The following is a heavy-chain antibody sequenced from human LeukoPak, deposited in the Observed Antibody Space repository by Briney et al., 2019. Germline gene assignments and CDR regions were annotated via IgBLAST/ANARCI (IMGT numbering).Heavy chain of an antibody. Sequence: GGSLRLSCAAFRFTFSTYWMTWVRQAPGKGLEWVANIKQDGSERYYVDSVKGRFTISRDNAKNLLYLQMNSLRAEDTAVYYCARGMRWEQSDNWFDPWGQGTLVTVSS. V-gene: IGHV3-7*03. CDR1: RFTFSTYW. CDR3: ARGMRWEQSDNWFDP. J-gene: IGHJ5*02. CDR2: IKQDGSER. D-gene: IGHD1-26*01.